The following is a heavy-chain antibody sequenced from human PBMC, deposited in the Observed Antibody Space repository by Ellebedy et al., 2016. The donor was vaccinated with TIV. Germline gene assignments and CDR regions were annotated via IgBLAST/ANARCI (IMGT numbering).Heavy chain of an antibody. CDR3: ATQKRRGIAVAGSHYFDY. J-gene: IGHJ4*02. V-gene: IGHV3-21*01. D-gene: IGHD6-19*01. Sequence: PGGSLRLSCAASGFTFSSYSMNWVRQAPGKGLEWVSSISSSSSYIYYADSVKGRFTISRDNAKNSLYLQMNSLRAEDTAVYYCATQKRRGIAVAGSHYFDYWGQGTLVTVSS. CDR2: ISSSSSYI. CDR1: GFTFSSYS.